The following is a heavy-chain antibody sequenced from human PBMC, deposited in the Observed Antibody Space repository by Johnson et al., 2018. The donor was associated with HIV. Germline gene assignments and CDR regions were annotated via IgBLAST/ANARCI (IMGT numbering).Heavy chain of an antibody. CDR2: IKEDGSDE. J-gene: IGHJ3*02. CDR3: ARGDFGESVFDI. CDR1: GFPFFNYW. Sequence: MQLVESGGGLVQPGESLRLSCAASGFPFFNYWMSWVRQAPGKGLEWVANIKEDGSDEYYVDSLEGRFTISRDNTKNLLYLQMDNLRTADTAVYYCARGDFGESVFDIWGQGTMVIVSS. D-gene: IGHD3-10*01. V-gene: IGHV3-7*05.